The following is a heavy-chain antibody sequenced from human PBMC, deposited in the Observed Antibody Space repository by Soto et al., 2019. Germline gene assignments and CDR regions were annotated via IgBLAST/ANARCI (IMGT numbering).Heavy chain of an antibody. J-gene: IGHJ4*02. CDR1: GGSISTYY. Sequence: SETLSLTCTVSGGSISTYYWNWIRQPPGKRLEWIGYIYYSGSTNYNPSLKSRVTISLDTSKNQFSLKLSSVTAADKAVYYCARSSSGWTLYYFDYRGQGTLVTVSS. D-gene: IGHD6-19*01. CDR2: IYYSGST. CDR3: ARSSSGWTLYYFDY. V-gene: IGHV4-59*01.